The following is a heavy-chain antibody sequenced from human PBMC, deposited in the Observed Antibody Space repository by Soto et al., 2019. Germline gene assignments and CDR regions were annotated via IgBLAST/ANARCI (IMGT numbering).Heavy chain of an antibody. J-gene: IGHJ4*02. Sequence: SETLSLTCTVSGGSISSSSYYWGWIRQPPGKGLEWIGSIYYSGSTYYNPSLKSRVTISVDTPKNQFSLKLSSVTAADTAVYYCARRNYYDSSGYYAFDYWGQGTLVTVSS. CDR2: IYYSGST. CDR1: GGSISSSSYY. V-gene: IGHV4-39*01. CDR3: ARRNYYDSSGYYAFDY. D-gene: IGHD3-22*01.